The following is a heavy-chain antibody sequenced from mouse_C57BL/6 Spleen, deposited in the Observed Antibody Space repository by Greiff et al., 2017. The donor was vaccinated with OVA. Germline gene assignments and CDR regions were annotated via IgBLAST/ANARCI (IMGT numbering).Heavy chain of an antibody. Sequence: EVKLMESEGGLVQPGSSMKLSCTASGFTFSDYYMAWVRQVPEKGLEWVANINYDGSSTYYLDSLKSRFIISRDNAKNILYLQMSSLKSEDTATYYCAVYGSSYDWFAYWGQGTLVTVSA. J-gene: IGHJ3*01. CDR3: AVYGSSYDWFAY. CDR1: GFTFSDYY. CDR2: INYDGSST. D-gene: IGHD1-1*01. V-gene: IGHV5-16*01.